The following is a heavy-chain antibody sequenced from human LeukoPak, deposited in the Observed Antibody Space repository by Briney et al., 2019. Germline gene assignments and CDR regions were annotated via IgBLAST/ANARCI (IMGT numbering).Heavy chain of an antibody. V-gene: IGHV4-39*01. D-gene: IGHD2-2*01. CDR2: IYYSGST. CDR1: GGSISSSSYY. J-gene: IGHJ5*02. CDR3: ARCVPGENWFDP. Sequence: SETLSLTCTVSGGSISSSSYYWGWIRQPPGKGLEWIVSIYYSGSTYYNPSHKSRVTISVDTSKNQFSLKLSSVTAADTAVYYCARCVPGENWFDPWGQGTLVTVSS.